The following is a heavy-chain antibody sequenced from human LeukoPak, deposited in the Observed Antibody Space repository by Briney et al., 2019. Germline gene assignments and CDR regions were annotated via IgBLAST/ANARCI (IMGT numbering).Heavy chain of an antibody. Sequence: GGSLRLSCAASGFTFSSYAMSWVRQATGKGLEWVSAISGSGGSTYYADSVKGRFTISRDNYKNTLYLQMNSLRAEDTAVYYCTTADLKIVVVPAAGYWGQGTLVTVSS. CDR3: TTADLKIVVVPAAGY. J-gene: IGHJ4*02. D-gene: IGHD2-2*01. CDR2: ISGSGGST. CDR1: GFTFSSYA. V-gene: IGHV3-23*01.